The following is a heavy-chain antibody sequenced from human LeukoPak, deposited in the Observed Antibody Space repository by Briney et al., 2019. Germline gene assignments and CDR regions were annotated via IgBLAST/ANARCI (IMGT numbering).Heavy chain of an antibody. CDR2: IYTSGST. CDR1: GGSISSGRYY. V-gene: IGHV4-61*02. J-gene: IGHJ4*02. D-gene: IGHD3-3*01. Sequence: SETLSLTCTVSGGSISSGRYYWSWIRQPAGKGLEWIGRIYTSGSTNYNPSLKSRVTISVDTSKNQFSLKLSSVTAADTAAYYCARETSVLRFLEWLSFDYWGQGTLVTVSS. CDR3: ARETSVLRFLEWLSFDY.